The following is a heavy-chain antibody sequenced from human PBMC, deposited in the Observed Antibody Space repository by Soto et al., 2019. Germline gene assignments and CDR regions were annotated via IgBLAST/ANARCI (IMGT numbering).Heavy chain of an antibody. Sequence: ASVKVSCKASGYTFTSYGISWVRQAPGQGLEWMGWISAYNGNTNYAQKLQGRVTMTTDTSTSTAYMELRSLRSDDTAVYYCARDENCSGGSCYWGSGFDYWGQGTLVTVSA. CDR2: ISAYNGNT. D-gene: IGHD2-15*01. CDR3: ARDENCSGGSCYWGSGFDY. J-gene: IGHJ4*02. V-gene: IGHV1-18*01. CDR1: GYTFTSYG.